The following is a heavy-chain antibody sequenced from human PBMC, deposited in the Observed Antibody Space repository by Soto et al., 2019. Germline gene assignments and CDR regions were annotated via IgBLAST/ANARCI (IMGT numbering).Heavy chain of an antibody. Sequence: GSLRLSCAASGFTFSTYAMTWVRQAPGKGLEWVSSISDSGGRTHYADYVKGRFTISRDNSKNTLYLQMNSLRVDDTAVYYCAKDLGYCSSSTCQPPYGMDVWGQGTTVTVSS. CDR2: ISDSGGRT. CDR1: GFTFSTYA. D-gene: IGHD2-2*03. J-gene: IGHJ6*02. CDR3: AKDLGYCSSSTCQPPYGMDV. V-gene: IGHV3-23*01.